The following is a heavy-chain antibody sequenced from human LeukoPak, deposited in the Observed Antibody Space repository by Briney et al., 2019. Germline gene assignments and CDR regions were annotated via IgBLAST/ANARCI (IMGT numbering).Heavy chain of an antibody. CDR1: GYTFTGYY. J-gene: IGHJ5*02. V-gene: IGHV1-2*02. CDR2: INPNSGGT. Sequence: ASVKVSCKASGYTFTGYYIHWVRQAPGQGLEWMGWINPNSGGTNYAQKFQGRVTMTRDTSISTAYMELSRLRSDDTAVYYCARDRRAARRHWFDPWGQGTLVTVSS. D-gene: IGHD6-6*01. CDR3: ARDRRAARRHWFDP.